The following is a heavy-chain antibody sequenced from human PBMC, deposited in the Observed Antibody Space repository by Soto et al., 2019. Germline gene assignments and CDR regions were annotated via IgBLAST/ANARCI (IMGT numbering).Heavy chain of an antibody. J-gene: IGHJ4*01. CDR2: ISGSDDDI. Sequence: LRLSCAAAGFTFINFFSSWIRQAPGRGLEWISFISGSDDDIFYGDSVKGRFTISRDNSKNSLFLQMDSLRAEDTAVYYCARGQSSRYGNFDYWGQGTLVTVSS. D-gene: IGHD1-20*01. V-gene: IGHV3-11*01. CDR1: GFTFINFF. CDR3: ARGQSSRYGNFDY.